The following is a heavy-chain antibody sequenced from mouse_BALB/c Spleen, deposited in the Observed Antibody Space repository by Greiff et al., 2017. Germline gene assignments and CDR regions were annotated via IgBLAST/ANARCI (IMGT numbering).Heavy chain of an antibody. J-gene: IGHJ4*01. CDR3: ARVYYDYDEGGYAMDY. Sequence: VQLQQSGPELVKPGASVKMSCKASGYTFTSYYIHWVKQRPGQGLEWIGWIYPGDGSTKYNEKFKGKTTLTADKSSSTAYMLLSSLTSEDSAIYFCARVYYDYDEGGYAMDYWGQGTSVTVSS. D-gene: IGHD2-4*01. CDR1: GYTFTSYY. V-gene: IGHV1S56*01. CDR2: IYPGDGST.